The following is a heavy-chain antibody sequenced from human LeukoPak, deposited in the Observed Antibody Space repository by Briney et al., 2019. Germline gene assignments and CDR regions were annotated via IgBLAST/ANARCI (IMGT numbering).Heavy chain of an antibody. D-gene: IGHD2-2*01. J-gene: IGHJ4*02. V-gene: IGHV3-23*01. CDR2: ISGSGGST. CDR1: GFTFSSYA. Sequence: GGSLRLSCAASGFTFSSYAMSWVRQAPGKGLEWVSAISGSGGSTYYADSVKGRFTISRDNSKNPLYLQMNSLRAEDTAVYYCAKVTPAAGTAYYFDYWGQGTLVTVSS. CDR3: AKVTPAAGTAYYFDY.